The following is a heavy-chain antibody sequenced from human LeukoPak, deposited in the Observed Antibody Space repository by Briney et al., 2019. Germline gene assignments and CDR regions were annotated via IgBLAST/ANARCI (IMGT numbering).Heavy chain of an antibody. J-gene: IGHJ4*02. D-gene: IGHD2-15*01. CDR2: IDPSDSYT. V-gene: IGHV5-10-1*01. CDR3: ARHPDCGGGSCYSLYFYY. CDR1: GYRFTTYW. Sequence: GGSLRLSCKGSGYRFTTYWISWVRQMPGKGLEWMGRIDPSDSYTNYSPSFEGHVTISTDKSINSAYLQWSSLKASDSAMYYCARHPDCGGGSCYSLYFYYWGQGTLVTVSS.